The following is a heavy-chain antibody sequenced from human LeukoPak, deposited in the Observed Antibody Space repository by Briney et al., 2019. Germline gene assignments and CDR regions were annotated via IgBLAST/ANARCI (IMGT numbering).Heavy chain of an antibody. CDR1: GFTFDDYA. V-gene: IGHV3-9*01. D-gene: IGHD4-17*01. Sequence: PGRSLRLSCAASGFTFDDYAMHWVRQAPGKDLEWVSGISWNSGSIGYADSVKGRFTISRDNAKNSLYLQMNSLRAEDTALYYCAKGHHYADFDYWGQGTLVTVSS. CDR2: ISWNSGSI. J-gene: IGHJ4*02. CDR3: AKGHHYADFDY.